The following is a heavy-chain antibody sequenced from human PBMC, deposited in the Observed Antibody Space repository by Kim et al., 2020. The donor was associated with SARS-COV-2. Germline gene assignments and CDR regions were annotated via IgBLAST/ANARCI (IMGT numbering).Heavy chain of an antibody. Sequence: GGSLRLSCAASGFTFSNAWMSWVRQAPGKGLEWVGRIKSKTDGGTTDYAAPVKGRFTISRDDSKNTLYLQMNSLKTEDTAVYYCTTDLDYSSGWLYWQQRNNYWGQGTLVTVSS. CDR3: TTDLDYSSGWLYWQQRNNY. CDR1: GFTFSNAW. J-gene: IGHJ4*02. V-gene: IGHV3-15*01. CDR2: IKSKTDGGTT. D-gene: IGHD6-19*01.